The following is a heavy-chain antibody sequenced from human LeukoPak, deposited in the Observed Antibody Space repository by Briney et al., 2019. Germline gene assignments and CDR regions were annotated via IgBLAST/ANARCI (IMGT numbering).Heavy chain of an antibody. CDR3: ARGSPTYYDFWSGYSGGDAFDI. CDR2: IYHSGST. CDR1: GYSISSGYY. Sequence: PSETLSLTCTVSGYSISSGYYWGWIRQPPGKGLEWIGSIYHSGSTYYNPSLKRRVTISVDTSKNPFSLKLSSVTAADTAVYYCARGSPTYYDFWSGYSGGDAFDIWGQGTMVTVSS. J-gene: IGHJ3*02. V-gene: IGHV4-38-2*02. D-gene: IGHD3-3*01.